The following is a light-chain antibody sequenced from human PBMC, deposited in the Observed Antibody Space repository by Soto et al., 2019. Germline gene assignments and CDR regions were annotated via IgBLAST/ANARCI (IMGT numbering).Light chain of an antibody. Sequence: QAVVTQEPPLTVSPGGTVTLTCGSSTGAVTSGHYPYWFQQKPGQAPRTLIYDTTNKHSWTPARFSGSLLGGKAALTLAGAQTDDEADYYCLLSYSGTNWVFGGGTQLTVL. CDR2: DTT. V-gene: IGLV7-46*01. CDR3: LLSYSGTNWV. CDR1: TGAVTSGHY. J-gene: IGLJ3*02.